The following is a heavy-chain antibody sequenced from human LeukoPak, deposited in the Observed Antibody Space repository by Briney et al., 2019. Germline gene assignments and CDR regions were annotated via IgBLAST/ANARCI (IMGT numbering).Heavy chain of an antibody. CDR1: GFTVSSNY. V-gene: IGHV3-53*01. CDR3: AKVRVGATYYFDY. Sequence: GGSLRLSCAASGFTVSSNYMSWVRQAPGKGLEWVSVIYGGGTTYYADSVKGRFTISRDNSKNTLYLQMNSLRAEDTAVYYCAKVRVGATYYFDYWGQGTLVTVSS. CDR2: IYGGGTT. J-gene: IGHJ4*02. D-gene: IGHD1-26*01.